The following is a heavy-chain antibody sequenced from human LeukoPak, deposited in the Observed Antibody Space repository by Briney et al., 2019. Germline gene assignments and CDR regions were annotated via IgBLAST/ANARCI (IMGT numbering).Heavy chain of an antibody. J-gene: IGHJ6*02. CDR1: GYTFTSYD. CDR2: MNPNSGNT. D-gene: IGHD2-15*01. Sequence: ASVKVSCKASGYTFTSYDINWVRQATEQGLEWMGWMNPNSGNTGYAQKFQGRVTMTRNTSISTAYMELSSLRSEDTAVYYCARGLDIVVVVAARNYYYGMDVWGQGTTVTVSS. CDR3: ARGLDIVVVVAARNYYYGMDV. V-gene: IGHV1-8*01.